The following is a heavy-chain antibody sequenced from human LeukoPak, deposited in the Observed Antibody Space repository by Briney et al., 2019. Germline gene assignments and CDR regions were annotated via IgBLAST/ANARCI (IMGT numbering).Heavy chain of an antibody. V-gene: IGHV3-23*01. D-gene: IGHD5-18*01. CDR2: IGNTET. Sequence: PGGSPRPSCSTFGFPFETNAIRWVRPAPREGLGLGATIGNTETFYADSVTGRFTISRDNSKNTVNLQMNRLRVEDTAIYYCAKDWIQFNRVFDCFDSWGQGTLVTVSS. CDR1: GFPFETNA. J-gene: IGHJ4*02. CDR3: AKDWIQFNRVFDCFDS.